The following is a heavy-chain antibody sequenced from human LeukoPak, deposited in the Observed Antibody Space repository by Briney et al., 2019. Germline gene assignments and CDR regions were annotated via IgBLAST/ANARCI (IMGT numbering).Heavy chain of an antibody. Sequence: SETLSLTCTVSGVSISNYYWSWIRQPPGKGLEWVGYIYYSGSTNYNPSLKSRVTISVDTSKNQFSLKLSSVTAADTAVYYCARDSYGYLWGQGTLVTVSS. J-gene: IGHJ4*02. CDR3: ARDSYGYL. CDR2: IYYSGST. CDR1: GVSISNYY. D-gene: IGHD5-18*01. V-gene: IGHV4-59*01.